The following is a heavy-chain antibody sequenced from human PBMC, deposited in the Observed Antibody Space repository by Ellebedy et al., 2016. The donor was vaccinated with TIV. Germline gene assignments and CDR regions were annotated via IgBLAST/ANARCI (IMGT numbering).Heavy chain of an antibody. J-gene: IGHJ4*02. CDR2: IIPIFGTA. D-gene: IGHD3-10*01. V-gene: IGHV1-69*13. CDR1: GGTFSSYA. CDR3: ARGFITMVRGVPGYHFDY. Sequence: ASVKVSCKASGGTFSSYAISWVRQAPGQGLEWMGGIIPIFGTANYAQKFQGRVTITADESTSTAYMELSSLRSEDTAVYYCARGFITMVRGVPGYHFDYWGQGTLVTVSS.